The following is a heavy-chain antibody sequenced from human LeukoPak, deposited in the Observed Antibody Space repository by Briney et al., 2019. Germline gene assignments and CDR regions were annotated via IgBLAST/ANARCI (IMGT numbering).Heavy chain of an antibody. D-gene: IGHD3-22*01. J-gene: IGHJ4*02. Sequence: SLRLSCTASGFTVSSNYMTWVRQPPGKGLEWVSLIYSGGDTFYADSVKGRFTISRDNSKNPLYLQMNSLRAEDTAVYYCAKWGWGNYYDSSGYYSTFDYWGQGTLVTVSS. CDR2: IYSGGDT. CDR3: AKWGWGNYYDSSGYYSTFDY. CDR1: GFTVSSNY. V-gene: IGHV3-53*01.